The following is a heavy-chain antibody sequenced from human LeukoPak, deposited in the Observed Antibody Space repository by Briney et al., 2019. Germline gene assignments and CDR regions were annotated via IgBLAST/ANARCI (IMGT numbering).Heavy chain of an antibody. Sequence: GGSLRLSCAASGLSVSSNHMSWVRQAPGKGLKWVSSIYSVGTTYYADSVKGRFTISRDNSKNTLYLQMNTLRAEDTAVYYCARDADYGGSPDAFDVWGRGTIVTVSS. V-gene: IGHV3-53*01. D-gene: IGHD4-23*01. CDR2: IYSVGTT. CDR1: GLSVSSNH. J-gene: IGHJ3*01. CDR3: ARDADYGGSPDAFDV.